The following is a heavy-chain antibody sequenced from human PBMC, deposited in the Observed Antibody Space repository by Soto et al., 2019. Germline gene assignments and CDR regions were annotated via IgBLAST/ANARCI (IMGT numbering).Heavy chain of an antibody. J-gene: IGHJ3*02. CDR3: ARDWVDYYGSGTLGWGAFDI. CDR2: IYTSGST. D-gene: IGHD3-10*01. Sequence: LSLTFTVSGXPISSYYWSWIRQPAGKGLEWIGRIYTSGSTNYNPSLKSRVTMSVDTSKNQFSLKLSSVTAADTAVYYCARDWVDYYGSGTLGWGAFDIWGQGTMVTVSS. V-gene: IGHV4-4*07. CDR1: GXPISSYY.